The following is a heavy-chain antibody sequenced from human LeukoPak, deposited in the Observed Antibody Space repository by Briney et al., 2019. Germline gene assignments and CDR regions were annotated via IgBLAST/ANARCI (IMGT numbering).Heavy chain of an antibody. CDR1: GFTFSSYS. J-gene: IGHJ4*02. V-gene: IGHV3-21*01. CDR2: ISSSSSYI. CDR3: ARDPITMVRGVMRVSPVDY. Sequence: GGSLRLSCAASGFTFSSYSMNWVRQAPGKGLEWVSSISSSSSYIYYADSVKGRFTISRDNAKNSLYLQMNSLRAEDTAVYYCARDPITMVRGVMRVSPVDYWGQGTLVTVSS. D-gene: IGHD3-10*01.